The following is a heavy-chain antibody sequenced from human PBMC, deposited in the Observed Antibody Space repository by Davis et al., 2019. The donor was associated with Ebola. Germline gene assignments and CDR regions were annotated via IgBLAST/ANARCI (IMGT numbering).Heavy chain of an antibody. J-gene: IGHJ4*02. CDR2: ISYDESKK. CDR3: ARASPYCSSTSCYVGGY. V-gene: IGHV3-30*03. CDR1: GFTFSSYG. Sequence: PGGSLRLSCAASGFTFSSYGMHWVRQAPGKGLEWVAVISYDESKKYYADSVKGRFTISRDESKNTLYLQMNSLRAEDTAVYYCARASPYCSSTSCYVGGYWGQGTLVTVSS. D-gene: IGHD2-2*01.